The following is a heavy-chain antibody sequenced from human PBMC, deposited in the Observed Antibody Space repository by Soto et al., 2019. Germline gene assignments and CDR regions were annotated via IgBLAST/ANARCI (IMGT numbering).Heavy chain of an antibody. D-gene: IGHD3-10*01. Sequence: QVKLVEAGGGVVQPGRSLRLSCAASGFTFSSYGMHWVRQAPGTGLEWVALISYDGSTKYYSDSVKGRFTISRDNSKNSLYLQMNSLRAEDTGLYYCAISRAGVRGVIGAFDIWGQVTMVTVSS. CDR2: ISYDGSTK. V-gene: IGHV3-30*03. J-gene: IGHJ3*02. CDR3: AISRAGVRGVIGAFDI. CDR1: GFTFSSYG.